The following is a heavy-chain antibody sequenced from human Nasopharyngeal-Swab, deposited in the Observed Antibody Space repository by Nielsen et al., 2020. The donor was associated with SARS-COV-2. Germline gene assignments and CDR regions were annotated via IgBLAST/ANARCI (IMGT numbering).Heavy chain of an antibody. J-gene: IGHJ6*02. D-gene: IGHD6-19*01. CDR2: ISAYNGNT. CDR3: ARLSSGWYGGNYYGMDV. Sequence: ASVKVSCKVSGYTLTELSMHWVRQAPGQGLEWMGWISAYNGNTNYAQKLQGRVTMTTDTSTSTAYMELRSLRSDDTAVYYCARLSSGWYGGNYYGMDVWGQGTTVTVSS. CDR1: GYTLTELS. V-gene: IGHV1-18*01.